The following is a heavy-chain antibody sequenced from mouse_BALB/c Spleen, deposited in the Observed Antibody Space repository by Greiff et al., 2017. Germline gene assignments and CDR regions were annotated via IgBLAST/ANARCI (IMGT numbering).Heavy chain of an antibody. V-gene: IGHV1-84*02. J-gene: IGHJ4*01. CDR1: GYTFTDYY. CDR2: IYPGSGNT. Sequence: QVQLKQSGPELVKPGASVKISCKASGYTFTDYYINWVKQKPGQGLEWIGWIYPGSGNTKYNEKFKGKATLTVDTSSSTAYMQLSSLTSEDTAVYFCARYDGYYEGGYAMDYWGKGTSVTVSS. D-gene: IGHD2-3*01. CDR3: ARYDGYYEGGYAMDY.